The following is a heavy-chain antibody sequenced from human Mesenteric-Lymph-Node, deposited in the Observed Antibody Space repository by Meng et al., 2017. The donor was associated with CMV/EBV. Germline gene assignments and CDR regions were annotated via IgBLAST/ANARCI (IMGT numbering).Heavy chain of an antibody. Sequence: GGSLRLSCAASGFTFTNVWMSWVRQAPGKGLEWVGRIKSKTDGGTTDYAAPVKGRFSISRDDSKNTLFLQMNSLKTEDTAVYYCASRQASIVVVPAAISYYGMDVWGQGTTVTVSS. CDR2: IKSKTDGGTT. CDR1: GFTFTNVW. D-gene: IGHD2-2*01. J-gene: IGHJ6*02. CDR3: ASRQASIVVVPAAISYYGMDV. V-gene: IGHV3-15*01.